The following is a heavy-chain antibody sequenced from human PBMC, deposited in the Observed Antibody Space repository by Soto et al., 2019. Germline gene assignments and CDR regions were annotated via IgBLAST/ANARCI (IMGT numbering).Heavy chain of an antibody. CDR2: IYYSGST. D-gene: IGHD2-2*01. CDR1: GGSVSSGSYS. J-gene: IGHJ6*02. V-gene: IGHV4-61*01. Sequence: SETLSLTCTVSGGSVSSGSYSWSWIRQPPGKGLEWIGYIYYSGSTNYNPSLKSRVTISVDTSKNQFSLKLSSVTAADTAVYYCARGTGHYYGMDVWGQGTTVTVSS. CDR3: ARGTGHYYGMDV.